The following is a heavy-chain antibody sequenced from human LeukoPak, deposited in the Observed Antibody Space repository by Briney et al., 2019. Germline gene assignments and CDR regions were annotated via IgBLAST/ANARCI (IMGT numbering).Heavy chain of an antibody. CDR3: ARGLPYCGGDCYHDY. D-gene: IGHD2-21*01. Sequence: ASVKVSCKASGYTFTGYYMHWVRQAPGQGLEWMGRINPNSGGTNYAQKFQGRVTMTRDTSISTAYMELSRLRSDDTAVYYCARGLPYCGGDCYHDYWGQGTLVTVSS. CDR2: INPNSGGT. V-gene: IGHV1-2*06. J-gene: IGHJ4*02. CDR1: GYTFTGYY.